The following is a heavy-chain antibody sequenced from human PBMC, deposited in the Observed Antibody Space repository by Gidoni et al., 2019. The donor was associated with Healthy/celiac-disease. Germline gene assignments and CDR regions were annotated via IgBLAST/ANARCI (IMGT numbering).Heavy chain of an antibody. CDR3: ARYGGSGWYFDI. CDR2: IIPIFGTA. Sequence: QVHLVQSGAEVKKPGSPVKVSCKASGGTFSSYAISWVRQAPGQGLEWMGGIIPIFGTANYAQKFQGRVTITADESTSTAYMEMSSLRSEDTAVYYCARYGGSGWYFDIWGQGTMVTVSS. CDR1: GGTFSSYA. V-gene: IGHV1-69*01. J-gene: IGHJ3*02. D-gene: IGHD6-19*01.